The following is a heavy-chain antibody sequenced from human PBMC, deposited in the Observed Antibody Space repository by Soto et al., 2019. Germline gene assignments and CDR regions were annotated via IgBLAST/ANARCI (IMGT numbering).Heavy chain of an antibody. CDR3: ARVGSYGDYDY. V-gene: IGHV4-30-4*01. J-gene: IGHJ4*02. D-gene: IGHD4-17*01. CDR1: GGSISSGDYY. Sequence: SETLSLTCTVSGGSISSGDYYWSWIRQPPGKGLEWIGYIYYSGSTYYNPSLKSRVTISVDTSKNQFSLKLRSVTAADTAVYYCARVGSYGDYDYWGQGTLVTVSS. CDR2: IYYSGST.